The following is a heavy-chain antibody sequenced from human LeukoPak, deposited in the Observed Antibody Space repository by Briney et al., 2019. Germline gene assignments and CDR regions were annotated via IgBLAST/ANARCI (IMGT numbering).Heavy chain of an antibody. CDR2: MNPNSGNT. CDR1: GCTFPSYD. D-gene: IGHD6-13*01. J-gene: IGHJ3*02. Sequence: ASEPVSCQPSGCTFPSYDINWVRQAPAQGLEGVGWMNPNSGNTSYAQKFQGRVSITRNTSLSTAYMELSSVRSEDTAVYYCARAIAAADFDIWGQGTMVTVSS. CDR3: ARAIAAADFDI. V-gene: IGHV1-8*03.